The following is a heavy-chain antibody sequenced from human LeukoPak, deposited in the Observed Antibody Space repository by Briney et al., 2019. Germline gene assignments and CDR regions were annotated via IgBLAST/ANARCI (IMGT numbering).Heavy chain of an antibody. Sequence: ASVKVSCKASGYTFTSYDINWVRQAPGQGLEWMGWMNPNSGNTGYAQKFQGRVTITRNTSISTAYMELSSLRSEDTAVYYCAREVSYTTTVSHYYYMDVWGKGTTVTVSS. CDR1: GYTFTSYD. J-gene: IGHJ6*03. D-gene: IGHD4-11*01. CDR2: MNPNSGNT. CDR3: AREVSYTTTVSHYYYMDV. V-gene: IGHV1-8*03.